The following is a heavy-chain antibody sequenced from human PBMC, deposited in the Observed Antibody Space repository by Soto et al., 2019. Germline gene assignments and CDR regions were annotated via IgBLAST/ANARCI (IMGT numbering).Heavy chain of an antibody. V-gene: IGHV1-18*01. CDR1: GYTFTSYG. CDR3: ARVNYEKYYFDY. Sequence: ASVKVSCTASGYTFTSYGISWVRQAPGQGLEWMGWISAYNGNTNYAQKLQSRVTMTTDTSTSTAYMELRSLRSDDTAVYYCARVNYEKYYFDYWGQGTLVTVSS. CDR2: ISAYNGNT. J-gene: IGHJ4*02. D-gene: IGHD1-7*01.